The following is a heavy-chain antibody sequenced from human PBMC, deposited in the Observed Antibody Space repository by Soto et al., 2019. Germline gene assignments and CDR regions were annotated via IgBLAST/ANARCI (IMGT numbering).Heavy chain of an antibody. D-gene: IGHD3-16*01. Sequence: EVQLVESGGGLIQPGGSLRLSCAASGFTVSSNYMSWVLQAPGKGLEWVSLISGGGSTYYSDSAKGRFAISRDNYKNTLELVMKSLRAEDTAVYYCARGSPSMTYFGEYYFDFWGQGSLVTVSS. J-gene: IGHJ4*02. CDR2: ISGGGST. CDR3: ARGSPSMTYFGEYYFDF. V-gene: IGHV3-53*01. CDR1: GFTVSSNY.